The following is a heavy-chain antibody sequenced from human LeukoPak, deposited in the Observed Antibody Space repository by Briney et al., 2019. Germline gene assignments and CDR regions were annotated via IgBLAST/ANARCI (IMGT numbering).Heavy chain of an antibody. Sequence: ASVKVSCKVSGYTLTELSMHWVRQAPGQGLEWMGWINPNSGGTNFAQKFQGRVTMTRDTSMSTAYMELNRLRSDDTAVYYCARASYYYGSGSYYYFDYWGQGTLVTVSS. J-gene: IGHJ4*02. V-gene: IGHV1-2*02. D-gene: IGHD3-10*01. CDR3: ARASYYYGSGSYYYFDY. CDR2: INPNSGGT. CDR1: GYTLTELS.